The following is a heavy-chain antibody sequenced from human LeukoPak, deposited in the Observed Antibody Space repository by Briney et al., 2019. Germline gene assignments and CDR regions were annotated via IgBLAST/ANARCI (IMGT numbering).Heavy chain of an antibody. CDR3: ARGPLLRYFDWSQLYYYYYMDV. J-gene: IGHJ6*03. D-gene: IGHD3-9*01. CDR1: GYTFTSYG. CDR2: MNPNSGNT. Sequence: ASVKVSCKASGYTFTSYGINWVRQATGQGLEWMGWMNPNSGNTGYAQKFQGRVTMTRNTSISTAYMELSSLRSEDTAVYYCARGPLLRYFDWSQLYYYYYMDVWGKGTTVTVSS. V-gene: IGHV1-8*02.